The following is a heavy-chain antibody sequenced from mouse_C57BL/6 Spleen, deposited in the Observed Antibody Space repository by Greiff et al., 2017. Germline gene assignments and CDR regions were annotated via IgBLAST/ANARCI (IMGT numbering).Heavy chain of an antibody. CDR2: INPSNGGT. CDR1: GYTFTSYW. Sequence: QVQLQQPGTELVKPGASVKLSCKASGYTFTSYWMHWVKQRPGQGLEWIGNINPSNGGTNYNEKFKSKATLTVDKSSSTAYMQLSSLTSEDSAVYYCARWGLRQGDYYAMDYWGQGTSVTVSS. J-gene: IGHJ4*01. V-gene: IGHV1-53*01. D-gene: IGHD2-4*01. CDR3: ARWGLRQGDYYAMDY.